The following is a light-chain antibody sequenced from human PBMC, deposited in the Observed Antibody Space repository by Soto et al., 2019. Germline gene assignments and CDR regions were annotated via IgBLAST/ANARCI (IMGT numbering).Light chain of an antibody. J-gene: IGKJ1*01. CDR3: QQYKSYWT. Sequence: DIQMTQSPATLSASVGDRVTITCRASQSISNWLACYQVKPGKAPKLLIHEASNLQSGVPSTFSGSGSGTDFTLTISSLRPEDFATYYCQQYKSYWTFG. CDR1: QSISNW. CDR2: EAS. V-gene: IGKV1-5*03.